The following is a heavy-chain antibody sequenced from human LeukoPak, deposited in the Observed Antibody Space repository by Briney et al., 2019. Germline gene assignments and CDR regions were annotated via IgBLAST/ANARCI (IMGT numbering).Heavy chain of an antibody. V-gene: IGHV4-59*12. CDR1: GGSISSYY. J-gene: IGHJ4*02. CDR3: ARVTLGATFSYYFDY. Sequence: PSETLSLTCAVSGGSISSYYWSWIRQPPGKGLEWIGYIYYSGSTNYNPSLKSRVTISVDTSKNQFSLKLSSVTAADTAVYYCARVTLGATFSYYFDYWGQGTLVTVSS. CDR2: IYYSGST. D-gene: IGHD1-26*01.